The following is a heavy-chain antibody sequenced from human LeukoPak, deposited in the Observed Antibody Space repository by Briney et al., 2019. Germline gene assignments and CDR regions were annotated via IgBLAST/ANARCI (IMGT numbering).Heavy chain of an antibody. CDR2: IRYDGSNK. CDR1: GFTFSSYG. Sequence: GGSLRLSCAASGFTFSSYGMHWVRQAPGKGLEWVAFIRYDGSNKYYADSVKGRFTISRDNSKNTLYLQMNSLRAEDTAVYYCAKPSRNYYDSSGWNSGLELASYYYYYMDVWGKGTTVTISS. CDR3: AKPSRNYYDSSGWNSGLELASYYYYYMDV. V-gene: IGHV3-30*02. D-gene: IGHD3-22*01. J-gene: IGHJ6*03.